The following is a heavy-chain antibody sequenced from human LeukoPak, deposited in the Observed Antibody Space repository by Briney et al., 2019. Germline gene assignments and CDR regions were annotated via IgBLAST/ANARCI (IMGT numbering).Heavy chain of an antibody. CDR2: IYPRDSDN. V-gene: IGHV5-51*01. D-gene: IGHD3-22*01. J-gene: IGHJ4*02. CDR1: EYSFSDYW. CDR3: ARSYYDTSGYSDY. Sequence: GESLKISCKGSEYSFSDYWIAWVRQMPGKGLEWMGIIYPRDSDNRYSPSFQGQVTISADKSISTAYLQWGSLKASDTAIYYCARSYYDTSGYSDYWGQGTLVTVSS.